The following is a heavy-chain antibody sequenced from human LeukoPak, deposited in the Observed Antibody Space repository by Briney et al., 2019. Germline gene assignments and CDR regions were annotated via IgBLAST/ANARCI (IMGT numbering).Heavy chain of an antibody. Sequence: ASVKVSCKGIGYTFSNHGITWVRQAPGQGLEWIGWISPHKGNINYQQRLQGRLILTTDASTSTAYMDLRDLRSDDTAIYYCARDQQQGDHYSFYYMDFWGEGTTVIVSS. CDR1: GYTFSNHG. CDR3: ARDQQQGDHYSFYYMDF. J-gene: IGHJ6*03. CDR2: ISPHKGNI. D-gene: IGHD1/OR15-1a*01. V-gene: IGHV1-18*01.